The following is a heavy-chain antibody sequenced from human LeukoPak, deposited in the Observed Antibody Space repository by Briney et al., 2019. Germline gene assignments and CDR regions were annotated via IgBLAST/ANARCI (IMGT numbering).Heavy chain of an antibody. Sequence: SETLSLTCAVYGGSFSGYYWSWIRQPPGKGLEWIGEINHSGSTNYNPSLKSRVTISVDTSKNQFSLKLSSVTAADTAVYYCARWGSSWSPVRWETKNNWFDPWGQGTLVTVSS. J-gene: IGHJ5*02. CDR2: INHSGST. CDR1: GGSFSGYY. D-gene: IGHD6-13*01. CDR3: ARWGSSWSPVRWETKNNWFDP. V-gene: IGHV4-34*01.